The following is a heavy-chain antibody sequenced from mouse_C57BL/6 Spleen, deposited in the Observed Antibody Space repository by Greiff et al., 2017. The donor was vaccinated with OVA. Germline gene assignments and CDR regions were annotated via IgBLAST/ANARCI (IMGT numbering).Heavy chain of an antibody. J-gene: IGHJ2*01. CDR1: GYAFSSSW. CDR3: ARPYYDSYYFDY. D-gene: IGHD2-4*01. Sequence: QVQLKESGPELVKPGASVKISCKASGYAFSSSWMNWVKQRPGKGLEWIGRIYPGDGDTNYNGKFKGKATLTADKSSSTAYMQLSSLTSEDSAVYFCARPYYDSYYFDYWGQGTTLTVSS. V-gene: IGHV1-82*01. CDR2: IYPGDGDT.